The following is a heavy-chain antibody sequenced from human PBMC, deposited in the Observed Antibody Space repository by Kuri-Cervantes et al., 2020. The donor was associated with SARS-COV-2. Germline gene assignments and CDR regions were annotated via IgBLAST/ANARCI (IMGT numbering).Heavy chain of an antibody. Sequence: SCTVSGGSISSGDYYWSWIRQPPGKGLEWIGYIYYSGSTNYNPSLKSRVTISVDTSKNQFSLKLSSVTAADTAVYYCARGERGYSYGSYYYYMDVWGKGTTVTVSS. J-gene: IGHJ6*03. CDR2: IYYSGST. CDR1: GGSISSGDYY. D-gene: IGHD5-18*01. V-gene: IGHV4-61*08. CDR3: ARGERGYSYGSYYYYMDV.